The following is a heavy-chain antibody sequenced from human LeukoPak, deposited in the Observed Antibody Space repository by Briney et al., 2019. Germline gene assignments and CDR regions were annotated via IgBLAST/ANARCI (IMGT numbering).Heavy chain of an antibody. J-gene: IGHJ4*02. D-gene: IGHD2-8*01. Sequence: SETLSLTCTVSGGSISSSSYYWGWSRQSPGKGLEWIGYIYYTGSTNYNPSLKSRVTMSIDLSKNQFSLRLNSVTAADTAVYYCATAPNVYYYDYWGQGALVTVSS. CDR3: ATAPNVYYYDY. V-gene: IGHV4-61*05. CDR2: IYYTGST. CDR1: GGSISSSSYY.